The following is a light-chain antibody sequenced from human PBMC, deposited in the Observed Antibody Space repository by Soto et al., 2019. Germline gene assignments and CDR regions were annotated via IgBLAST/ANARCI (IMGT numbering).Light chain of an antibody. V-gene: IGLV2-8*01. Sequence: QSVLTQPPSASGSPGQSVTISCTGTSSDVGGYSYVSWYQQHPGKAPKLMIYEVNNRPSGVPDRFSGSKSGNTASLTVSGLQAEDEADYYCSSYAASKNLVFGGGTKLTVL. CDR1: SSDVGGYSY. J-gene: IGLJ2*01. CDR2: EVN. CDR3: SSYAASKNLV.